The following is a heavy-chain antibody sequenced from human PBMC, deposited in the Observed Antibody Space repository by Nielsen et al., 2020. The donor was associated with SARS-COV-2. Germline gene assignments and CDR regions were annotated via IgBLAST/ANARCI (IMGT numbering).Heavy chain of an antibody. V-gene: IGHV3-23*01. D-gene: IGHD6-19*01. CDR3: TRRVAGGTMDV. J-gene: IGHJ6*02. CDR2: IGVSGGGT. CDR1: GFTFSSHW. Sequence: GESLKISCAASGFTFSSHWMHWVRQVPGKGLEWVSTIGVSGGGTYYADSLKGRFTISRDNSKNTLYLQMNSLGADDTAIYYCTRRVAGGTMDVWGQGTTVTVSS.